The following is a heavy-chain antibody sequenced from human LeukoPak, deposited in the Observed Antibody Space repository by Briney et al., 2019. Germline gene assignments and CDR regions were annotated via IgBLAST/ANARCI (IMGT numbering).Heavy chain of an antibody. CDR3: AGDRGAAAADY. J-gene: IGHJ4*02. V-gene: IGHV3-74*01. CDR1: GFTFSSHW. CDR2: LNGDGSRT. Sequence: PGGSLRLPCAASGFTFSSHWMHWVRQVPGKGLVWVSCLNGDGSRTSYADSVKGRFTISRDNAKNTLYLQMNSLRAEDTAVYYCAGDRGAAAADYWGQGTLVTVSS. D-gene: IGHD6-13*01.